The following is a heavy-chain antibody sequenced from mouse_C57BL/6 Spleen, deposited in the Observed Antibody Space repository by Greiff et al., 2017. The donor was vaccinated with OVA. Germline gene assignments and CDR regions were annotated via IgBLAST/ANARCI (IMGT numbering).Heavy chain of an antibody. CDR1: GYTFTSYW. CDR2: IDPSGSYT. V-gene: IGHV1-69*01. Sequence: QVQLQQPGAELVMPGASVKLSCKASGYTFTSYWMHWVKQRPGQGLEWIGEIDPSGSYTNYNQKFKGKSTLTVDKSSSTAYMQLSSLTSEDSAVYYCARSRPYAMDYWGQGTSVTVSS. CDR3: ARSRPYAMDY. J-gene: IGHJ4*01.